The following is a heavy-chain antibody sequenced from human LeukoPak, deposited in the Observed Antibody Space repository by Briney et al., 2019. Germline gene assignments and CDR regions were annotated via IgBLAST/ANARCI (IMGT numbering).Heavy chain of an antibody. CDR1: GGSFSGYY. CDR2: INHSGRN. V-gene: IGHV4-34*01. CDR3: ARGGVCYGY. D-gene: IGHD2-8*01. Sequence: SETLSLTCAVYGGSFSGYYWSWIRQPPGKGLEWSGEINHSGRNNYNPSLKSRVTISVDTSKNQFSLKLSSVTAADTAVYYCARGGVCYGYWGQGTLVTVSS. J-gene: IGHJ4*02.